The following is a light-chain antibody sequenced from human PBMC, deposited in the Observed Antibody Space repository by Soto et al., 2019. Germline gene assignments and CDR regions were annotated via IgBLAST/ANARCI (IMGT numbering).Light chain of an antibody. CDR1: QSVSSY. J-gene: IGKJ2*01. CDR3: QQRSNWPA. CDR2: DAS. V-gene: IGKV3-11*01. Sequence: EIVLTQSPATLSLSPGERATLSCRASQSVSSYLAWYQQKPGQAHRLLIYDASNRATGIPARFSGSGSGTDFTLTSSSLEPEDFAVYYCQQRSNWPAFGQGNKLEIK.